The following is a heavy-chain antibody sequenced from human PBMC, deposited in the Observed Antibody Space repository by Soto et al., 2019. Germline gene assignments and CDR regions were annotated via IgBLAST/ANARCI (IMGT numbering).Heavy chain of an antibody. CDR1: GFTFSRYW. J-gene: IGHJ4*02. V-gene: IGHV3-7*01. CDR2: IKPDGSEK. Sequence: EVQLVESGGGLVQPGGSLRLCCAASGFTFSRYWMSWVRQAPGKGLEWVANIKPDGSEKYYVDSVRGRFTISRDNVENSLNLQMNSLRAEDAALYYCARDEARPLGYLGQGTLVTVSS. D-gene: IGHD6-6*01. CDR3: ARDEARPLGY.